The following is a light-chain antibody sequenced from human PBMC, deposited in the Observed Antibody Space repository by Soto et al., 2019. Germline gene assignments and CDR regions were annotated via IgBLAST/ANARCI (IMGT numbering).Light chain of an antibody. CDR1: QSVSSNY. V-gene: IGKV3-20*01. CDR2: GAS. Sequence: EIVLTQSPCTLSLSPGERATLSCRASQSVSSNYLAWYQQKPGQAPRLLIYGASSRATGIPDRFSGSGSGTDFTLTITRLDPEDFAVYLCHQYGNSPDTFGQGTKLEIK. CDR3: HQYGNSPDT. J-gene: IGKJ2*01.